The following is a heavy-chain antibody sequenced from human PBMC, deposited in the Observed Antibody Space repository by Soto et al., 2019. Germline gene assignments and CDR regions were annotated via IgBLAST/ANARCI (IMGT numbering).Heavy chain of an antibody. V-gene: IGHV1-18*01. CDR1: GYTFTSYG. CDR3: ARDLAAAGTEWFDP. CDR2: ISAYNGNT. Sequence: GASVKVSCKASGYTFTSYGISWVRQAPGQGLEWMGWISAYNGNTNYAQKLQGRVTMTTDTSTSTAYMELRSLRSDDTAVYYCARDLAAAGTEWFDPWGQGTLVTVSS. J-gene: IGHJ5*02. D-gene: IGHD6-13*01.